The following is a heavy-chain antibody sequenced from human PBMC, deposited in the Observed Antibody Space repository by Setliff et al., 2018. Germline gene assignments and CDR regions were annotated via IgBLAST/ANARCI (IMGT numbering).Heavy chain of an antibody. CDR2: ISSSSSYI. V-gene: IGHV3-21*01. J-gene: IGHJ6*03. Sequence: GGSLRLSCVVSGFTFSRYWMSWVRQAPGKGLVWVSSISSSSSYIYYADSVKGRFTISRDNAKNSLYLQMNSLRAEDTAVYYCARDQVGSSGYYQWGFYFYYMDVWGKGTTVTVSS. CDR1: GFTFSRYW. D-gene: IGHD3-22*01. CDR3: ARDQVGSSGYYQWGFYFYYMDV.